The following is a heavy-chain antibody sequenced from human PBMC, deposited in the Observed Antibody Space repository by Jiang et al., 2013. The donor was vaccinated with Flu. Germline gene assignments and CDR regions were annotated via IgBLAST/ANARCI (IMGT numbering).Heavy chain of an antibody. CDR3: AHRWELLGYFDY. CDR2: IYWDDDK. D-gene: IGHD1-26*01. V-gene: IGHV2-5*02. Sequence: KPTQTLTLTCTFSGFSLSTSGVGVGWICQPPGKALEWLALIYWDDDKRYSPSLKSRLTITKDTSKNQVVLTMTNMDPVDTATYYCAHRWELLGYFDYWGQGTLVTVSS. J-gene: IGHJ4*02. CDR1: GFSLSTSGVG.